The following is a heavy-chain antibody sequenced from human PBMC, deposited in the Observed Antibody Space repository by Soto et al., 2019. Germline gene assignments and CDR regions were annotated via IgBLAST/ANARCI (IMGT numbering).Heavy chain of an antibody. CDR3: ARAEPRVGGMDV. CDR1: GGTFSSYA. Sequence: SLKVSCKASGGTFSSYAISWVRQAPGQGLEWMGGIIPIFGTANYAQKFQGRVTITADESTSTAYMELSSLRSEDTAVYYCARAEPRVGGMDVWGQGTTVTVSS. V-gene: IGHV1-69*13. CDR2: IIPIFGTA. J-gene: IGHJ6*02. D-gene: IGHD1-26*01.